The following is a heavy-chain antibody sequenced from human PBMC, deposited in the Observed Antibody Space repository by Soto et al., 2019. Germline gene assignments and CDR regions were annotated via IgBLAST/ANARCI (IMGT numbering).Heavy chain of an antibody. CDR3: AXXXXXXSYWMADP. Sequence: QVQLVQSGAEVKKPGSSVKVSCKASGGTFSSYGVTWVRQAPGHGLEWMGRIIPILGIPNYAQKFQGRVTXTXXXXXXTXXXXXXXXXXXXXXXXXCAXXXXXXSYWMADPWGQGTQVTVSS. CDR1: GGTFSSYG. J-gene: IGHJ5*02. D-gene: IGHD1-26*01. V-gene: IGHV1-69*02. CDR2: IIPILGIP.